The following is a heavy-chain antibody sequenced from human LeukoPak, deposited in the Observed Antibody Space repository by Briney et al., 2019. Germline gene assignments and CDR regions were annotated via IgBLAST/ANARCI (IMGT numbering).Heavy chain of an antibody. CDR3: ARDRGYSTFGY. D-gene: IGHD4-23*01. CDR2: MKEDGGEI. CDR1: AFTFSSYW. V-gene: IGHV3-7*01. J-gene: IGHJ4*02. Sequence: GGSLRLSCEASAFTFSSYWMSWVRQAPGKGLEWVANMKEDGGEINYVDSVKGRFTISRDNAKNSLFLQMNSLRVEDTAAYYCARDRGYSTFGYWGQGTLVTVSS.